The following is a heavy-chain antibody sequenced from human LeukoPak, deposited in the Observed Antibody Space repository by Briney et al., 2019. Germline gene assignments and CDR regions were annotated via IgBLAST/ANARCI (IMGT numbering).Heavy chain of an antibody. Sequence: PSETLSLTCTVSGGSISSYYWSWIRQPPGKGLEWIGYIYYSGSTNYNPSLKSRVTISVDTSKNQFSLQLNSVTPEDTAVYYCARVPSARYDAFDIWGQGTMVTVSS. D-gene: IGHD3-10*01. J-gene: IGHJ3*02. CDR2: IYYSGST. V-gene: IGHV4-59*12. CDR1: GGSISSYY. CDR3: ARVPSARYDAFDI.